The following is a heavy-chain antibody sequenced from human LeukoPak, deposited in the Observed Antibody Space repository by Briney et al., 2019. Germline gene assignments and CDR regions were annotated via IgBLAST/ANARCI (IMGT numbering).Heavy chain of an antibody. V-gene: IGHV3-7*03. J-gene: IGHJ4*02. CDR1: GFTFSSYW. D-gene: IGHD6-19*01. CDR3: ARSQWLADRYFDY. Sequence: GGSLRLSCAASGFTFSSYWMSWVRQAPGKGLEWVANIKQDGSEKYYVDSVKGRFTISRDNAKNSLYLQMNSLRAEDTAVYYCARSQWLADRYFDYWGQGTLVTVS. CDR2: IKQDGSEK.